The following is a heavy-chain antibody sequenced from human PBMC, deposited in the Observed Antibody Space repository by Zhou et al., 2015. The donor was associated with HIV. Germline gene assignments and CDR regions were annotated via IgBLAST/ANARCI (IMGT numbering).Heavy chain of an antibody. CDR2: MNTGGGQT. CDR1: GYTFTTYD. CDR3: ARSRGRFLEWLPPYYYGMDV. J-gene: IGHJ6*02. Sequence: QVQLVQSGAEVKKPGASVKVSCKASGYTFTTYDINWMRQATGQRPEWMGWMNTGGGQTGYAQKFQGRVTMTRDTSISTAYMELSGLTSEDTAMYYCARSRGRFLEWLPPYYYGMDVWGQGTTVIVSS. D-gene: IGHD3-3*01. V-gene: IGHV1-8*01.